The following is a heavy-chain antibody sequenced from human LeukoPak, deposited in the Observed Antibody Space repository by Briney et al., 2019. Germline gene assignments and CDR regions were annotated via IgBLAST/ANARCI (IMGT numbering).Heavy chain of an antibody. V-gene: IGHV4-34*01. CDR3: ARGYGSGSFNWFDP. J-gene: IGHJ5*02. CDR2: INHSGST. D-gene: IGHD3-10*01. CDR1: GGSFSGYY. Sequence: SETLSLTCAVYGGSFSGYYWSWIRQPPGKGLEWIGEINHSGSTNYNPSLKSRVAISVDTSKNQFSLKLSSVTAADTAVYYCARGYGSGSFNWFDPWGQGTLVTVSS.